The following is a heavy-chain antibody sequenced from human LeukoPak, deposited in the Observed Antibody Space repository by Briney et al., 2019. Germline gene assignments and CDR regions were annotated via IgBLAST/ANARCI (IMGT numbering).Heavy chain of an antibody. V-gene: IGHV1-69*05. Sequence: SVKVPCKASGGTFSSYAISWVRQAPGQGLEWMGGIIPIFGTANYAQKFQGRVTITTDESTSTAYMELSSLRSEDTAVYYCAREEYRSTSRKYYFDYWGQGTLVTVSS. J-gene: IGHJ4*02. CDR2: IIPIFGTA. D-gene: IGHD2-2*01. CDR1: GGTFSSYA. CDR3: AREEYRSTSRKYYFDY.